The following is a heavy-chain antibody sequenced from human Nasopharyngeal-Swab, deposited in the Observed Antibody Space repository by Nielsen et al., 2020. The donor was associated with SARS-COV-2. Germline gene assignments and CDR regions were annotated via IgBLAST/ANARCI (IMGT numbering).Heavy chain of an antibody. CDR3: ARADRAAPPYYYYGMDV. CDR2: IKQDGSEK. Sequence: WIRQPPGKGLEWVANIKQDGSEKYYVHSVKGRFTISRDNAKNSLYLQMNSLRAEDTAVYYCARADRAAPPYYYYGMDVWGQGTTVTVSS. D-gene: IGHD5-18*01. V-gene: IGHV3-7*01. J-gene: IGHJ6*02.